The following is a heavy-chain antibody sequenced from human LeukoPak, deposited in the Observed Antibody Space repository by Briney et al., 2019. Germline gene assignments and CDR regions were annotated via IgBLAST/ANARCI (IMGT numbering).Heavy chain of an antibody. V-gene: IGHV3-23*01. Sequence: GGSLRLSCAASGFTFTSYAMTWVRQAPGKGLEWVSALSGSGGSTYYADSVKGRFTISRDNSRNTLYLQMNSLRADDTAVYYCAKRSGSYGPFDYWGQGILVTVSS. CDR3: AKRSGSYGPFDY. D-gene: IGHD3-10*01. CDR2: LSGSGGST. CDR1: GFTFTSYA. J-gene: IGHJ4*02.